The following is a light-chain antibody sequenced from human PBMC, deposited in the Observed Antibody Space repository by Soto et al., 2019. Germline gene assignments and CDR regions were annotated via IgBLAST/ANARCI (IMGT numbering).Light chain of an antibody. CDR1: SSDVGGYNY. V-gene: IGLV2-11*01. J-gene: IGLJ2*01. CDR3: CSYAGSYTGV. Sequence: QSVLTQPRSVSGSPGQSVTISCTGTSSDVGGYNYVSWYQQHPGKAPKLMIYDVTKRPSGVPYRFSGSKSGNTASLTISGLQAEDEDDYYCCSYAGSYTGVFGGGTKLTVL. CDR2: DVT.